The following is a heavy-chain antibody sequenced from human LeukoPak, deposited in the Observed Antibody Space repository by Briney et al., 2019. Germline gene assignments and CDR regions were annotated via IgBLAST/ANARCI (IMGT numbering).Heavy chain of an antibody. V-gene: IGHV3-23*01. J-gene: IGHJ4*02. CDR1: GFSFSTYG. Sequence: GGSLRLSCEGSGFSFSTYGMSWVRQAPGKGPECVSTISAGGGSTKYADSVRGRFTISRDNSKNTLYLQMNSLRAEDTAVYYCAREGEYYFDYWGQGTLVTVSS. CDR2: ISAGGGST. D-gene: IGHD3-10*01. CDR3: AREGEYYFDY.